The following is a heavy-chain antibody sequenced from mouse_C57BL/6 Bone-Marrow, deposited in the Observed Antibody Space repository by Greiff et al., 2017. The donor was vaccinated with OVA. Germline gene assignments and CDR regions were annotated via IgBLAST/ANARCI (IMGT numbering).Heavy chain of an antibody. D-gene: IGHD2-10*02. CDR1: GFTFSDYY. V-gene: IGHV5-12*01. CDR3: ARQGYGNYVFDY. Sequence: EVKVVESGGGLVQPGGSLKLSCAASGFTFSDYYMYWVRQTPEKRLEWVAYISNGGGSTYYPDTVKGRFTISRDNAKNTLYLQMSRLKSEDTAMYYCARQGYGNYVFDYWGQGTTLTVSS. CDR2: ISNGGGST. J-gene: IGHJ2*01.